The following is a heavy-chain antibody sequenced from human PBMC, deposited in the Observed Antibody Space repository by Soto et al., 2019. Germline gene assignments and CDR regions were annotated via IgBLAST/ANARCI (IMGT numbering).Heavy chain of an antibody. D-gene: IGHD3-3*01. CDR2: ISYRGST. CDR1: GGSIRSVVYY. Sequence: PSETLSLTCAVSGGSIRSVVYYWSWLRQLPGKGLEWLGYISYRGSTYSNPSLKSRVSLSLDTDQGTFSLKLASVSAADTAVYYCERMEAKGNLHEYFEYWGQGILVTVSS. V-gene: IGHV4-31*11. CDR3: ERMEAKGNLHEYFEY. J-gene: IGHJ4*02.